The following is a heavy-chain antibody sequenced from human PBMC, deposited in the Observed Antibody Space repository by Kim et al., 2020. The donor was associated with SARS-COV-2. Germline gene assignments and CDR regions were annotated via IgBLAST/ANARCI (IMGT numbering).Heavy chain of an antibody. V-gene: IGHV1-2*02. D-gene: IGHD1-1*01. CDR3: ARPATREWKFDAFDI. CDR2: INTKSGGT. Sequence: ASVKVSCKASGYTFIDHNMHWVRQAPGQGLEWMGWINTKSGGTNYAQKFQGRVTLTRDTSVSTFYMELSSLRFDDTAVYYCARPATREWKFDAFDIWGQGTLVTASS. J-gene: IGHJ3*02. CDR1: GYTFIDHN.